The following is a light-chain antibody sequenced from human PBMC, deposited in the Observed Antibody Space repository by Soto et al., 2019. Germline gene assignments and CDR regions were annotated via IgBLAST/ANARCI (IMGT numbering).Light chain of an antibody. J-gene: IGLJ1*01. CDR2: EVS. V-gene: IGLV2-8*01. Sequence: QSVLTQPPSASGSPGQSVTISCTGTSSDVGGYNYVSWYQQHPGKAPKFMIYEVSKRPSGVPDRFSGSKSGNTASLTVSGLQAEDEADYYCSSYAGRNNLVFGTGTKLTVL. CDR1: SSDVGGYNY. CDR3: SSYAGRNNLV.